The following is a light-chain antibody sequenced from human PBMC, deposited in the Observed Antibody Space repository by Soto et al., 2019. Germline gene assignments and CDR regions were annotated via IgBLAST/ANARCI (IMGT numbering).Light chain of an antibody. V-gene: IGLV2-14*01. CDR3: SSYTSSSXLV. CDR1: SSDVGGYNY. CDR2: DVS. J-gene: IGLJ1*01. Sequence: QPVLTQPASVSGSPGQSITISCTGTSSDVGGYNYVSWYQQHPGKAPKLMIYDVSNRPSGVSNRFSGSKSGNTASLTISGLQAEDEADYYCSSYTSSSXLVFGTGTKVTVL.